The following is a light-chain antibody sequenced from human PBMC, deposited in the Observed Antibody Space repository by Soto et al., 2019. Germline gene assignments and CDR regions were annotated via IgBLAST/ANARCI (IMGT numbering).Light chain of an antibody. Sequence: DIQMTQSPSTLSASVGDRVTITCRASQSIAHYLAWYQQKPGKAPNLLIYKASTLETGVPSRFSGSGTGTEFSLTISSLQPDDFATYYCQQYNSYSWTFGQGTKVDIK. J-gene: IGKJ1*01. V-gene: IGKV1-5*03. CDR1: QSIAHY. CDR2: KAS. CDR3: QQYNSYSWT.